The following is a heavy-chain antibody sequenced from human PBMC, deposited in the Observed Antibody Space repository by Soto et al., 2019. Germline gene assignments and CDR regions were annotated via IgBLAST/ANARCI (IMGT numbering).Heavy chain of an antibody. CDR3: ARQELGYCSGGSCYSVEAFDI. V-gene: IGHV1-69*02. J-gene: IGHJ3*02. Sequence: QVQLVQSGAEVKKPGSSVKVSCKASGGTFSSYTISWVRQAPGQGLEWMGRIIPILGIANYAQKFQGRVTITADKSTSTAYMELSSLRSEDTAVYYCARQELGYCSGGSCYSVEAFDIWGQGTMVNVSS. CDR1: GGTFSSYT. D-gene: IGHD2-15*01. CDR2: IIPILGIA.